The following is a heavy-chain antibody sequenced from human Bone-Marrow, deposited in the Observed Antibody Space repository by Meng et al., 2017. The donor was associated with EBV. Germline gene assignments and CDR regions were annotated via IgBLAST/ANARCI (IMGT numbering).Heavy chain of an antibody. V-gene: IGHV1-18*01. Sequence: QLVQSGGVVQKPGASVSVSCKTSGYTFSSFTLNWVRQVTGQGFEWVGWIQGYSANTHYAQKFHGRVNMSTDTSTDTSYMELKNLRPDDTAIYYCVRFSNYVLDHWGQGTLVTVSS. J-gene: IGHJ4*02. CDR1: GYTFSSFT. CDR2: IQGYSANT. CDR3: VRFSNYVLDH. D-gene: IGHD3-10*01.